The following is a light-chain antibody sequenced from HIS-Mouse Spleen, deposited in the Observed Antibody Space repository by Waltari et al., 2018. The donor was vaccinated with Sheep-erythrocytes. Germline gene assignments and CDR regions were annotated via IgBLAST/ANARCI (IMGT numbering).Light chain of an antibody. CDR3: CSYAGSYNHV. J-gene: IGLJ1*01. V-gene: IGLV2-11*01. CDR1: SSDVGGYNY. Sequence: QSALTQPRSVSGSPGQSVTISCTGTSSDVGGYNYVSWYQQHPGKAPKLMIYDVSKRPSGVPDRLDGSRSGHTASLTISGLQAGDEADYYCCSYAGSYNHVFATGTKVTVL. CDR2: DVS.